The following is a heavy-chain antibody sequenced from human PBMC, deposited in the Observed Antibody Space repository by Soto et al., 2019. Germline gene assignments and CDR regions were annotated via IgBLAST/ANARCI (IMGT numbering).Heavy chain of an antibody. CDR2: ISYDGSNK. V-gene: IGHV3-30*18. CDR1: GFTFSSYG. J-gene: IGHJ6*02. CDR3: AKEIRLGELSFGYYYYGMDV. Sequence: ESGGGVVPPGRSLRLSCAASGFTFSSYGMHWVRQAPGKGLEWVAVISYDGSNKYYADSVKGRFTISRDNSKNTLYLQMNSLRAEDTAVYYCAKEIRLGELSFGYYYYGMDVWGQGTTVTVSS. D-gene: IGHD3-16*02.